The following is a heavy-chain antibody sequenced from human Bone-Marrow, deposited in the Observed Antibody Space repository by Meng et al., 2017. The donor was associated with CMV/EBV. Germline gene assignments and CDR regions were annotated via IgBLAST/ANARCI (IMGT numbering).Heavy chain of an antibody. CDR3: ARDSYTSSWYEY. D-gene: IGHD6-13*01. J-gene: IGHJ4*02. CDR1: GYTFTSYG. V-gene: IGHV1-18*01. Sequence: ASVKVSCKASGYTFTSYGISWVRQAPGQGLEWMGWISPYSGNTRYAQKLQGRVTMTTDTSTSTAYMELRSLRSDDTAVYYCARDSYTSSWYEYWGQGARVTVSS. CDR2: ISPYSGNT.